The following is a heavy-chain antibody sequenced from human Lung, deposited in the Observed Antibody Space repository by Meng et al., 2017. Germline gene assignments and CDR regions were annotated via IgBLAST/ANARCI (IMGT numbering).Heavy chain of an antibody. CDR2: ISGFNGYT. CDR1: GYTLSTYG. J-gene: IGHJ4*02. CDR3: AAPGPSAEAGFDY. D-gene: IGHD6-13*01. Sequence: QVLLMQDGAAWQKPWASVQVSFKASGYTLSTYGIMWVRQAPGQGLEYVGWISGFNGYTNYAQKFQGRVSMTTDTSTSTAYMEVSSLRSDDTAVYYCAAPGPSAEAGFDYWGQGTLVTVSS. V-gene: IGHV1-18*01.